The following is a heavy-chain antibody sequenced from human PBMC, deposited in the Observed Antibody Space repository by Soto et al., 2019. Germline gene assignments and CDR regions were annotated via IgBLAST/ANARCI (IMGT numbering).Heavy chain of an antibody. J-gene: IGHJ5*02. V-gene: IGHV1-18*01. D-gene: IGHD2-21*02. CDR3: ARGRHIVVVTAPRDNWFDP. CDR1: GYTFTDYG. Sequence: ASVKVSCKTSGYTFTDYGISWVRQAPGQGLEWMGWISTAHADIGYAQKFQGRVTITADESTSTAYMELSSLRSEDTAVYYCARGRHIVVVTAPRDNWFDPWGQGTLVTVSS. CDR2: ISTAHADI.